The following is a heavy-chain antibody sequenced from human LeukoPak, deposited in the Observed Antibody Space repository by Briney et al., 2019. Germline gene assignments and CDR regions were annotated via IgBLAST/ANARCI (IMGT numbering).Heavy chain of an antibody. CDR2: ISTYNGHT. Sequence: ASVKVSCKASGYTFTSHGISWVRQAPGQGLEWMGWISTYNGHTNYAQKLQGRVTMTTDTSTSTAYMELRSLRSDDTAVYYCARALAQGGSFDLYYFDSWGQGSLVTVSS. V-gene: IGHV1-18*01. CDR3: ARALAQGGSFDLYYFDS. CDR1: GYTFTSHG. J-gene: IGHJ4*02. D-gene: IGHD3-9*01.